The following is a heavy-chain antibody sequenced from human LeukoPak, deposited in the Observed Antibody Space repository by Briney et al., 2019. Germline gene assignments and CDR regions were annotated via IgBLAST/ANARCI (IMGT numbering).Heavy chain of an antibody. D-gene: IGHD2-21*02. CDR1: GGSISTYY. J-gene: IGHJ3*01. CDR2: IYYTGSS. CDR3: VRRVVVVTANDKSDAFDV. V-gene: IGHV4-59*01. Sequence: SETLSLTWNVSGGSISTYYWNWIRQTPGEGLEWIGYIYYTGSSNYNPSLKSRVTISLDTSKNQFSLKLSSVTAADTAVYYCVRRVVVVTANDKSDAFDVWGQGTVVTVSS.